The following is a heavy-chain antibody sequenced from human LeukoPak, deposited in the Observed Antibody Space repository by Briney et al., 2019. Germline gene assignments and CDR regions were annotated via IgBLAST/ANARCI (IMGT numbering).Heavy chain of an antibody. Sequence: ASVKVSCKASGYTFTSYFMHWVRQAPGQGLDWMGIINPSGGSTSYAQKFQGRVTMTRDTSTSTVYMELSSLRSEDTAVYYCARDSADYGDYDYWGQGTLVTVCS. CDR2: INPSGGST. CDR1: GYTFTSYF. J-gene: IGHJ4*02. V-gene: IGHV1-46*01. D-gene: IGHD4-17*01. CDR3: ARDSADYGDYDY.